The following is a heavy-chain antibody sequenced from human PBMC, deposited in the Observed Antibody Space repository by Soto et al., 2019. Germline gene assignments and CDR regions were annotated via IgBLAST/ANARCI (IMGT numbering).Heavy chain of an antibody. CDR1: GFTFSTYS. J-gene: IGHJ4*02. D-gene: IGHD7-27*01. CDR2: ISSSSGTI. Sequence: GGSLRLSCAASGFTFSTYSMNWVRQAPGKGLEWVSYISSSSGTIYYADSVKGRFTISRDNAKNSLYLQMNSLRAEDTAVYYCASLGFDYWGQGTLVTVSS. V-gene: IGHV3-48*01. CDR3: ASLGFDY.